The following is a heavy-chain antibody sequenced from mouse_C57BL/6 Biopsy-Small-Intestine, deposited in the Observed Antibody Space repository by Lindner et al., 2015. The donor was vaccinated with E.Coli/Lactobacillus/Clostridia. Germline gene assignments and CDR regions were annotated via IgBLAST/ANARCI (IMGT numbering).Heavy chain of an antibody. CDR2: IGPNSGGT. CDR3: ARSSSAYGLDV. CDR1: GYTFTGYY. D-gene: IGHD1-1*01. V-gene: IGHV1-72*04. J-gene: IGHJ1*01. Sequence: SVKVSCKASGYTFTGYYINWVRQAPGQDLEWMGWIGPNSGGTNYAQKFQGWVTMTRDTSINTAYMEVTRLSSDDTAVFYCARSSSAYGLDVWGQGTTVTVSS.